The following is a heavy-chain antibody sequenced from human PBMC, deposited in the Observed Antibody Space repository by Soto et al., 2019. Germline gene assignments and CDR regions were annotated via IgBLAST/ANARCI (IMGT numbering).Heavy chain of an antibody. CDR1: GGSISSGGYY. CDR2: IYYSGST. D-gene: IGHD2-2*01. Sequence: PSETLSLTCTVSGGSISSGGYYWSWIRQHPGKGLEWIGYIYYSGSTYYNPSLKSRVTISVDTSKNQFSLKLSSVTAADTAVYYCARDYCSSTSCSGFDPWGQGTLVTVSS. V-gene: IGHV4-31*03. J-gene: IGHJ5*02. CDR3: ARDYCSSTSCSGFDP.